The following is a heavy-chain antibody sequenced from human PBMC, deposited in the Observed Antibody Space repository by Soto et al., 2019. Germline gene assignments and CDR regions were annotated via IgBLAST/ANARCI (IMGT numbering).Heavy chain of an antibody. CDR3: AKDRGGDCPDNSCYFGADY. V-gene: IGHV3-30*18. D-gene: IGHD2-2*01. CDR2: ISDTGSSH. J-gene: IGHJ4*02. Sequence: GGSLRLSCVGSGFTFSSYGMHWVRQAPGKGLECVAVISDTGSSHYYAASVEGRFTISRENSKNTLSLHMDRLRVEDTAVYYCAKDRGGDCPDNSCYFGADYWGQGTPVTVSA. CDR1: GFTFSSYG.